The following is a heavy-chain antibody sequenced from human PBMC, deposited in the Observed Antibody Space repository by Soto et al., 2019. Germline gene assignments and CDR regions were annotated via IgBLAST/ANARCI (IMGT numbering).Heavy chain of an antibody. CDR1: GFTFSSDA. D-gene: IGHD6-13*01. J-gene: IGHJ5*02. CDR2: ITGSGAGS. CDR3: AKAYSNSWPNDWFDP. V-gene: IGHV3-23*01. Sequence: EVKLLESGGGWLQPGGSLRLSCAASGFTFSSDAMNWVRQAPGKGLEWVSGITGSGAGSYYSDSVKGRFTISRDNSKNTLYLQMNILRAEDTAVYYCAKAYSNSWPNDWFDPWGQGTLVTVSS.